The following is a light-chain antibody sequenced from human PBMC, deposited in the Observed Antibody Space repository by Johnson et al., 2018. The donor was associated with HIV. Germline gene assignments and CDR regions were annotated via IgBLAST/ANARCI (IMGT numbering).Light chain of an antibody. CDR2: ENN. CDR3: GTWDSSLSAGYV. J-gene: IGLJ1*01. CDR1: SSNIGNNY. V-gene: IGLV1-51*02. Sequence: SAAPGQKVTISCSGSSSNIGNNYVSWYQHLPGTTPKLLIYENNKRPSGIPDRFSGSKSGTSATLGITGLQTGDEADYYCGTWDSSLSAGYVFGTGTKVTVL.